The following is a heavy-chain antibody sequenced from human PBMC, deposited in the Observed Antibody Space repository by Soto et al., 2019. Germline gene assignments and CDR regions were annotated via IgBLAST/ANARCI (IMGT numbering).Heavy chain of an antibody. CDR1: GDTFNFYT. Sequence: QVQLVQSGAEVKKPGSSVRVSCRASGDTFNFYTLSWVRQVPGHGPEWMGRIIPMLGMSDYAQKFQGRVTIMADKSTITVYMILSGLTSEDTAVYYCATNYGSGSTHFDYWGQGTLVTVSS. V-gene: IGHV1-69*02. D-gene: IGHD3-10*01. J-gene: IGHJ4*02. CDR2: IIPMLGMS. CDR3: ATNYGSGSTHFDY.